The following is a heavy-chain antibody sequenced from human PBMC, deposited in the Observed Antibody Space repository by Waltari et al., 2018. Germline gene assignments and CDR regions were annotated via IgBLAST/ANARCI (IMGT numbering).Heavy chain of an antibody. CDR2: IKQDGSEK. J-gene: IGHJ4*02. V-gene: IGHV3-7*01. D-gene: IGHD1-1*01. CDR1: GFTFSSSW. Sequence: EVQLVESGGGLVQPGGSLRLSCAASGFTFSSSWMRWVRQAPGQWLERVANIKQDGSEKYYVDSVKGRFTISRDNAKNSLYRQMNSLRAEDTAVYYCARGSRKEGTTHYWGQGTLVTVSS. CDR3: ARGSRKEGTTHY.